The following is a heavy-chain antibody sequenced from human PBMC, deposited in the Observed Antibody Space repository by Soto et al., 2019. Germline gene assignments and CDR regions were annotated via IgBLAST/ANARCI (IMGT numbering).Heavy chain of an antibody. J-gene: IGHJ6*02. CDR3: ATGAYCSGGSCSDYYYYYYGTDL. CDR2: LVVGTGNT. V-gene: IGHV1-58*01. Sequence: ASVKVSCKTSGFTFRSSAVQWVRQARGQRLEWIGWLVVGTGNTNYAQKFQQRVTISSDRSTNTVSMELSSLTSEDTAVYYCATGAYCSGGSCSDYYYYYYGTDLWGQGTTVTVSS. CDR1: GFTFRSSA. D-gene: IGHD2-15*01.